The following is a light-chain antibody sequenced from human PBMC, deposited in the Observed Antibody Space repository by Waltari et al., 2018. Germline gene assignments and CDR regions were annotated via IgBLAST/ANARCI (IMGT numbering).Light chain of an antibody. J-gene: IGKJ2*01. V-gene: IGKV3-15*01. CDR2: GAS. CDR3: QQYNNWPPYT. CDR1: QSVSSN. Sequence: EIVMTQSPATLSVSPGERATLSCRASQSVSSNLAWYQQKPGQAPRLLIYGASTRAACIPARFSGSGSGTEFTLTISSMQSEDFAVYYCQQYNNWPPYTFGQGTKLEIK.